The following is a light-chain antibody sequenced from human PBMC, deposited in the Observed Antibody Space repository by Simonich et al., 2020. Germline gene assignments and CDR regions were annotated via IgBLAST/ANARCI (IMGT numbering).Light chain of an antibody. Sequence: DIVMTQSPDSLAVSLGERATINCKSSQSVLYSSNNKNYLAWYQQKQVQPPKLLIYWASTRESGVPDRFSGSGSGTDFTLTISSLQAEDLAVYYCQQYYSTPWTFGQGTKVEIK. CDR2: WAS. J-gene: IGKJ1*01. V-gene: IGKV4-1*01. CDR1: QSVLYSSNNKNY. CDR3: QQYYSTPWT.